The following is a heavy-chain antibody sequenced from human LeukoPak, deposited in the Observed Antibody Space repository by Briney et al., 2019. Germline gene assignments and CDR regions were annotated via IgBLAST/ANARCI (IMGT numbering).Heavy chain of an antibody. CDR2: INAGNSNT. CDR1: GYTFTSYA. V-gene: IGHV1-3*01. Sequence: ASVKVSCKASGYTFTSYAMHWVRQAPGQRLEWMGWINAGNSNTKYSQKFQGRVTITRDTSASTAYMELSSLRSEDTAVYYCARVVIVGAKTPYYYYGMDVWGQGTTVTVSS. J-gene: IGHJ6*02. D-gene: IGHD1-26*01. CDR3: ARVVIVGAKTPYYYYGMDV.